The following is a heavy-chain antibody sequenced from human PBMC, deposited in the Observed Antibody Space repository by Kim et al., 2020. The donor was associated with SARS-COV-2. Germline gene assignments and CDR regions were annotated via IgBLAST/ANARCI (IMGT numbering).Heavy chain of an antibody. CDR1: GFTFSSYG. Sequence: GGSLRLSCAASGFTFSSYGMYWVRQAPGKGLEWVAVISYDGSNKYYADSVKGRFTIYRDNSNNTLYLQMNSLRAEDTDVYYCAKDRREGSGSYFYGMDVWGQGTTVTVSS. CDR2: ISYDGSNK. D-gene: IGHD3-10*01. V-gene: IGHV3-30*18. J-gene: IGHJ6*02. CDR3: AKDRREGSGSYFYGMDV.